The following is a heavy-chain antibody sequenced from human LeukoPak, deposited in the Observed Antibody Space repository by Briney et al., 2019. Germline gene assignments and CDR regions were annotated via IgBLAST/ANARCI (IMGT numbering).Heavy chain of an antibody. J-gene: IGHJ3*02. D-gene: IGHD6-13*01. Sequence: PGGSLRLSCAASGFTFSSYGMHWVRQAPGKGLEWVAVISYDGSNKYYADSVKGRFTISRDNSKNTLYLQMNSLRAEDTAVYYCAKAALGIAAPLANDAFDIWGQGTMVTVSS. CDR2: ISYDGSNK. V-gene: IGHV3-30*18. CDR1: GFTFSSYG. CDR3: AKAALGIAAPLANDAFDI.